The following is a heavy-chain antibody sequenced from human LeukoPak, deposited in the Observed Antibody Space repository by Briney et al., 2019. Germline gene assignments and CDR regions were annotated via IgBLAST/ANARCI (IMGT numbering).Heavy chain of an antibody. D-gene: IGHD6-19*01. V-gene: IGHV4-34*01. CDR1: GGSFSGYY. Sequence: SETLSLTCAVYGGSFSGYYWSWIRQPPGKGLEWIGEINHSGSTNYNPSLKSRVTISVDTSKNQFSPQLNSVTPEDTAVYYCARGYSSGSFDYWGQGTLVTVSS. J-gene: IGHJ4*02. CDR3: ARGYSSGSFDY. CDR2: INHSGST.